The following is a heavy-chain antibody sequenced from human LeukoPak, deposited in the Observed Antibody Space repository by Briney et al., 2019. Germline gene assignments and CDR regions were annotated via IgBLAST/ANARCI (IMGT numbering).Heavy chain of an antibody. D-gene: IGHD5-12*01. CDR1: GFTFSSYG. Sequence: GRSLRLSCAASGFTFSSYGVHWVRQAPGKGLEWVAVISYDGSNKYYADSVKGRFTTSRDNSKNTLYLQMNSLRAEDTAVYYCAKEGGYEPDYWGQGTLVTVSS. CDR3: AKEGGYEPDY. V-gene: IGHV3-30*18. J-gene: IGHJ4*02. CDR2: ISYDGSNK.